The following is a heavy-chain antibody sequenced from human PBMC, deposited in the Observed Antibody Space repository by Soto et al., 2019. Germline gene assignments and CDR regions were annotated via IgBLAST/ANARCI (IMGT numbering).Heavy chain of an antibody. CDR2: IIPIFGTA. CDR3: ARVYDSSGYPFDP. CDR1: GGTFSSYA. D-gene: IGHD3-22*01. Sequence: SVKVSCKASGGTFSSYAISWVRQAPGQGLEWMGGIIPIFGTANYAQKFQGRVTITADESTSTAYMELSSLRSEDTAVYYCARVYDSSGYPFDPWGPGTLLIVSS. V-gene: IGHV1-69*13. J-gene: IGHJ5*02.